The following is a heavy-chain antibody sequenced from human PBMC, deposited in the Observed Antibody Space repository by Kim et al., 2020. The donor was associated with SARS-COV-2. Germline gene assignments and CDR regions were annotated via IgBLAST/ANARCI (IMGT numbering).Heavy chain of an antibody. CDR2: ISWNSGSI. Sequence: GGSLRLSCAASGFTFGDYAMHWVRQAPGKGLEWVSGISWNSGSIGYADSVKGRFTISRDNAKNSLYLQMNSLRAEDTALYYCAKDISLYYYDSSGYYFQHWGQGTLVTVSS. J-gene: IGHJ1*01. CDR1: GFTFGDYA. D-gene: IGHD3-22*01. V-gene: IGHV3-9*01. CDR3: AKDISLYYYDSSGYYFQH.